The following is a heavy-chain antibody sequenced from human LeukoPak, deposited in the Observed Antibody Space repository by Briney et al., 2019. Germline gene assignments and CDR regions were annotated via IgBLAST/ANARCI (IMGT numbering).Heavy chain of an antibody. D-gene: IGHD3-22*01. V-gene: IGHV3-35*01. CDR3: ARGARTYYYDSSGYSGFDY. CDR1: GFTFSNSD. Sequence: GGSLRLSCAASGFTFSNSDMNWVHQAPGKGLEWVSGVSWNGSRTHYADSVKGRFTISRDNAKNSLYLQMNSLRAADTAVYYCARGARTYYYDSSGYSGFDYWGQGTLVTVSS. J-gene: IGHJ4*02. CDR2: VSWNGSRT.